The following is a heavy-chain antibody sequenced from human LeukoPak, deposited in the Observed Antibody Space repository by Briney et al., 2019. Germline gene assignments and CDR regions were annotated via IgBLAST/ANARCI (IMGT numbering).Heavy chain of an antibody. J-gene: IGHJ3*02. CDR1: GFTFDDYG. V-gene: IGHV3-21*01. D-gene: IGHD5-18*01. CDR3: ASGPTAMVTSDAFDI. CDR2: ISSSSSYI. Sequence: PGGSLRLSCAASGFTFDDYGMSWVRQAPGKGLEWVSSISSSSSYIYYADSVKGRFTISRDNAKNSLYLQMNSLRAEDTAVYYCASGPTAMVTSDAFDIWGQGTMVTVSS.